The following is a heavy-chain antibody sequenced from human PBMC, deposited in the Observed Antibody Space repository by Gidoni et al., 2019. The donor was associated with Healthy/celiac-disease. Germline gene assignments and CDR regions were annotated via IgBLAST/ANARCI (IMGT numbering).Heavy chain of an antibody. J-gene: IGHJ6*04. Sequence: QVQLQQWGAGLLKPSETLSLTCAVYGGSFRGYYWSWIRQPPGKGLEWIGEINHSGSTNYNPSLKSRVTISVDTSKNQFSLKLSSVTAADTAVYYCAGLSHYYDSSGYYRMDVWGKGTTVTVSS. V-gene: IGHV4-34*01. CDR3: AGLSHYYDSSGYYRMDV. D-gene: IGHD3-22*01. CDR2: INHSGST. CDR1: GGSFRGYY.